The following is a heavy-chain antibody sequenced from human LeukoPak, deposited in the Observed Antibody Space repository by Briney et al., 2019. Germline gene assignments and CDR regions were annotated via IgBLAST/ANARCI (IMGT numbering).Heavy chain of an antibody. D-gene: IGHD3-10*01. J-gene: IGHJ4*02. CDR2: INPNSGGT. CDR3: ARSMVRGLIPPIFDY. CDR1: GYTFTDYY. Sequence: ASVKVSCKASGYTFTDYYMHWVRQAPGQGLEWMGWINPNSGGTKYAQKFQGRVTMTRDTSLITAYMELSRLRSDDTAVYYCARSMVRGLIPPIFDYWGQETLVTVSS. V-gene: IGHV1-2*02.